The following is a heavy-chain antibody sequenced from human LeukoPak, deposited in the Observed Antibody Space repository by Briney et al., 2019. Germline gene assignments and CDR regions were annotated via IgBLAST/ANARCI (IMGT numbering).Heavy chain of an antibody. CDR2: ISYDGSNK. CDR3: ARVGGSYPVGAFDI. CDR1: GFTFSSYG. D-gene: IGHD1-26*01. J-gene: IGHJ3*02. Sequence: PGGSLRLSCAASGFTFSSYGMHWVRQAPGKGLEWVAVISYDGSNKYYADSVKGRFTISRDNSKNTLYLQMNSLRAEDTAVYYCARVGGSYPVGAFDIWGQGTMVTVSS. V-gene: IGHV3-30*19.